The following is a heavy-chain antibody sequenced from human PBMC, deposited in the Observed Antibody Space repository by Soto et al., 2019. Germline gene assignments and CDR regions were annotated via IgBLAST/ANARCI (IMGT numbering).Heavy chain of an antibody. V-gene: IGHV3-30*18. J-gene: IGHJ3*02. CDR2: ISYDGTNN. Sequence: QVQLVESGGGEVQPGRSLRLSCAASGFTFSSYGMHWVRQAPGKGLEWVAVISYDGTNNYYTESVKGRFTISRDNSKNTLFLQMNSLRAEDTAVYFCAKGDCSGGSCYFSAFDIWGQGTMVTVSS. D-gene: IGHD2-15*01. CDR3: AKGDCSGGSCYFSAFDI. CDR1: GFTFSSYG.